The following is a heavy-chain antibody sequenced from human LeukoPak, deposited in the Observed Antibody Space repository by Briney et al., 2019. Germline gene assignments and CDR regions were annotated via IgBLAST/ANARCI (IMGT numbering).Heavy chain of an antibody. V-gene: IGHV3-7*01. CDR1: GFTFNTYW. D-gene: IGHD3-22*01. J-gene: IGHJ4*02. CDR3: ARISGYYRY. CDR2: IKQDGSEK. Sequence: GGSLRLSCAASGFTFNTYWMGWVRQAPGKGLACVASIKQDGSEKYYVDSVKGRFTISRDNAKNSPYLQMNSLRAEDTAVYYCARISGYYRYWGQGTLVTVSS.